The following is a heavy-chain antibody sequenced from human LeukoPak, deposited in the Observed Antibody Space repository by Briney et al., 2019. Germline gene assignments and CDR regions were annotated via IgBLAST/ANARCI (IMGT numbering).Heavy chain of an antibody. CDR3: ARAPVFGYSYGYTGRYYFDY. CDR2: IYYSGST. V-gene: IGHV4-31*03. Sequence: PSGTLSLTCTVSGGSLSSGGYYWSWIRQHPGKGLEWIGYIYYSGSTYYNPSLKSRVTISVDTSKNQFSLKLSSVTAADTAVYYCARAPVFGYSYGYTGRYYFDYWGQGTLVTVSS. CDR1: GGSLSSGGYY. J-gene: IGHJ4*02. D-gene: IGHD5-18*01.